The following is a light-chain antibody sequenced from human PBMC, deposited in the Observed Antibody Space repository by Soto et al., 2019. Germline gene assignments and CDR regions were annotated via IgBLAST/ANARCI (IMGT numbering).Light chain of an antibody. CDR2: GAS. CDR3: QQCHDARYP. J-gene: IGKJ2*01. Sequence: EIVLTQSPGTLSLSPGERATLSCRASQSISSSYLAWYQQKPGQAPRVLIYGASNRATGIPDRFSGSGSGTDFTLTISRLQPEDFVLYYCQQCHDARYPFGQGTKLEIK. CDR1: QSISSSY. V-gene: IGKV3-20*01.